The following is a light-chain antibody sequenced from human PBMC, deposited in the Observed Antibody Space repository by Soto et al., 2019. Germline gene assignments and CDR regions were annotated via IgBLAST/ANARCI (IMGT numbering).Light chain of an antibody. Sequence: DIQMTQSPSSLSASVGDRVTITCRASQGIDTYLAWYQQKPGQVPKLLIYAASTLQSGVPSRFSGSGSGTDFTLTISSLQPDDFATYYCQQYSSYLYTFGQGTKLEIK. J-gene: IGKJ2*01. CDR2: AAS. V-gene: IGKV1-27*01. CDR3: QQYSSYLYT. CDR1: QGIDTY.